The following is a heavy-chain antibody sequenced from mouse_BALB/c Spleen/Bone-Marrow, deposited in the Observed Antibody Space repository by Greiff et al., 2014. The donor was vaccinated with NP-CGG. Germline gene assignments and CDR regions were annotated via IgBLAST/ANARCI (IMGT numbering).Heavy chain of an antibody. Sequence: QVQLQQSGAELVMPGASVKMSCKASGHTFTDYWMHWVKQRPGQGLEWIGAIDTSGSYTSYNQKFKGKATLTVDESSSTAYMQLSSLTSEDSAVYYCARSDYRYDPFAYWGQGTLVTVSA. CDR2: IDTSGSYT. J-gene: IGHJ3*01. V-gene: IGHV1-69*01. CDR3: ARSDYRYDPFAY. CDR1: GHTFTDYW. D-gene: IGHD2-14*01.